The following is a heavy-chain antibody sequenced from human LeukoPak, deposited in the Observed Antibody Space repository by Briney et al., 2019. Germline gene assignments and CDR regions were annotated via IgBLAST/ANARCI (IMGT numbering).Heavy chain of an antibody. CDR3: ARDLRRRNWFDP. CDR2: INPNSGGT. V-gene: IGHV1-2*02. J-gene: IGHJ5*02. CDR1: GYTFTGYY. Sequence: ASVKVSCKASGYTFTGYYMHWVRQAPGQGLEWTGWINPNSGGTNYAQKFQGRVTMTRDTSISTAYMELSRLRSDDTAVYYCARDLRRRNWFDPWGQGTLVTVSS.